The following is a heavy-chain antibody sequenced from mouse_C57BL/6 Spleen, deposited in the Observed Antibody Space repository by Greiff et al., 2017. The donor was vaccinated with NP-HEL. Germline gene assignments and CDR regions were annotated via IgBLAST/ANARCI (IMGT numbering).Heavy chain of an antibody. CDR1: GFTFSSYA. Sequence: EVQVVESGGGLVKPGGSLKLSCAASGFTFSSYAMSWVRQTPEKRLEWVATISDGGSYTYYPDNVKGRFTISRDNAKNNLYLQMSHLKSEDTAMYYCARDQGSIHYYYAMDYWGQGTSVTVSS. CDR3: ARDQGSIHYYYAMDY. V-gene: IGHV5-4*01. CDR2: ISDGGSYT. J-gene: IGHJ4*01. D-gene: IGHD3-3*01.